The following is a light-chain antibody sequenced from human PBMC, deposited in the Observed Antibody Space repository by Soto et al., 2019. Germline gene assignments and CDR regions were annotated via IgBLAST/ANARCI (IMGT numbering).Light chain of an antibody. CDR3: QQYYSTPTWA. CDR1: QSVLYSSHNKNY. CDR2: WAS. J-gene: IGKJ1*01. V-gene: IGKV4-1*01. Sequence: DIVMTQSPDSLAVSLGERATINCKSSQSVLYSSHNKNYLAWYQQKPGQPPKLLIYWASTRESGVPDRFSGSGSGTDFTLTISSLQAEDVAVYYCQQYYSTPTWAFGQGTKVDIK.